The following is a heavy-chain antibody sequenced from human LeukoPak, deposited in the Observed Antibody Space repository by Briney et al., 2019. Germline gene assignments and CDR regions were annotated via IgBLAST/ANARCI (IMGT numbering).Heavy chain of an antibody. D-gene: IGHD5-12*01. J-gene: IGHJ4*02. CDR3: ARGKVATIEY. CDR1: GFTFSSYW. Sequence: GSLRLSCAASGFTFSSYWMSWVRQPPGKGLEWIGEINHSGSTNYNPSLKSRVTISVDTSKNQFSLKLSSVTAADTAVYYCARGKVATIEYWGQGTLVTVSS. CDR2: INHSGST. V-gene: IGHV4-34*01.